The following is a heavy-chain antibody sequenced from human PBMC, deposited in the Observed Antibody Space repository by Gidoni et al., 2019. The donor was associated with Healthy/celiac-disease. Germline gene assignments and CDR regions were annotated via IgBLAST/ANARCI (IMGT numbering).Heavy chain of an antibody. V-gene: IGHV3-33*01. Sequence: QVQLVESGGGVVQPGRSLRLSCAASGFTFSSYGMHWVRQAQGKGLEWVAVIWYDGSKKYYADAVKGLFTISRDNSKNTLYLQMNSLRAEDTAVYYCASSPGYCSGGSCYDNYYYYGMDVWGQGTTVTVSS. CDR2: IWYDGSKK. CDR3: ASSPGYCSGGSCYDNYYYYGMDV. CDR1: GFTFSSYG. J-gene: IGHJ6*02. D-gene: IGHD2-15*01.